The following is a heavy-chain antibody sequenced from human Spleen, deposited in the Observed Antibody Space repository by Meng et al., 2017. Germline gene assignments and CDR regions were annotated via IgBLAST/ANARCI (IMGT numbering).Heavy chain of an antibody. V-gene: IGHV1-18*01. CDR2: INTYNGHT. J-gene: IGHJ5*02. D-gene: IGHD5-12*01. CDR1: GYTFTDHG. CDR3: ARRHSGYDP. Sequence: KLGQCGAEMKKPGASVKVSFNASGYTFTDHGINWVRQAPGQGLEWMGWINTYNGHTNYADQLQGRVTMTTDTSTATAYMELRSLRSDDTAIYYCARRHSGYDPWGQGTLVTVSS.